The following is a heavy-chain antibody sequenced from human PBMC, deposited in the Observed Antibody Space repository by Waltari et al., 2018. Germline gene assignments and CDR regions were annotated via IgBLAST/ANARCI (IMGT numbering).Heavy chain of an antibody. CDR2: ISGSGGST. V-gene: IGHV3-23*04. J-gene: IGHJ4*02. CDR3: AKSGVYYDSSGHTPPDY. D-gene: IGHD3-22*01. Sequence: EVQLVESGGGLVQPGGSLRLSCAASGFTFSRYSMSWVRQAPGRGLEWVSAISGSGGSTYYADSVKGRFTISRDNSKNTLYLQMNSLRAEDTAVYYCAKSGVYYDSSGHTPPDYWGQGTLVTVSS. CDR1: GFTFSRYS.